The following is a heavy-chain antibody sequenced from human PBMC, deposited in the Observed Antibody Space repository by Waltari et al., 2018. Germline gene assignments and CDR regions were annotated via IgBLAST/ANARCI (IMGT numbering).Heavy chain of an antibody. V-gene: IGHV3-53*01. J-gene: IGHJ5*02. CDR1: GFTVSSNY. Sequence: EVQLVESGGGLIQPGGSLRLSCAASGFTVSSNYMTWVRQAPGKGLEWVSVIYSGGSTYYADSVKGRFTISRDNSKNTLYLQMNSLRAEDTAVYYCARAWQQLALRPWGQGTLVTVSS. CDR3: ARAWQQLALRP. CDR2: IYSGGST. D-gene: IGHD6-13*01.